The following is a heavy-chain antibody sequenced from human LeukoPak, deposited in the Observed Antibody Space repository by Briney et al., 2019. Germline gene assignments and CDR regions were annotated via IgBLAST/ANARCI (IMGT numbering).Heavy chain of an antibody. CDR3: ARGTLDYYGRSWYTH. CDR1: GFTFSSYS. Sequence: GGSLRLSCAASGFTFSSYSMNWVRQAPGKGLEWVSSISSSSSYIYYADSVKGRFTISRDNAKNSLYLQMNSLRAEATAVYYCARGTLDYYGRSWYTHWGQGTLVTVSS. D-gene: IGHD3-22*01. CDR2: ISSSSSYI. J-gene: IGHJ4*02. V-gene: IGHV3-21*01.